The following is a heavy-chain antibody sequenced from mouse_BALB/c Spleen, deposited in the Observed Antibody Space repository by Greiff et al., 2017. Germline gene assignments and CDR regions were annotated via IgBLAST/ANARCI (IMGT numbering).Heavy chain of an antibody. J-gene: IGHJ1*01. CDR2: ISYDGSN. D-gene: IGHD1-1*01. Sequence: EVQLQQSGPGLVKPSQSLSLTCSVTGYSITSGYYWNWIRQFPGNKLEWMGYISYDGSNNYNPSLKNRISITRDTSKNQFFLKLNSVTTEDTATYYCARGDYYGTWYFDVWGAGTTVTVSS. CDR3: ARGDYYGTWYFDV. CDR1: GYSITSGYY. V-gene: IGHV3-6*02.